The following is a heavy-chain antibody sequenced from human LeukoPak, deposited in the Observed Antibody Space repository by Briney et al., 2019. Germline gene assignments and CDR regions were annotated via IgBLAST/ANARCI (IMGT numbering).Heavy chain of an antibody. J-gene: IGHJ4*02. CDR3: ARGDYDDSGDFRTLQY. CDR1: GYTFTNYA. V-gene: IGHV1-69*10. CDR2: IIPILDAA. Sequence: SVKVSCKASGYTFTNYAISWVRQAPGQGLEWLGGIIPILDAANSAQNFQGRVTFTADKLTRTVYMELSSLRYEDTAVYYCARGDYDDSGDFRTLQYWGQGTLVTVSS. D-gene: IGHD4-17*01.